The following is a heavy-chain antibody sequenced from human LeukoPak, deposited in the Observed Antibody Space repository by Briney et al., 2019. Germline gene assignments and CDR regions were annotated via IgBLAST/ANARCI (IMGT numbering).Heavy chain of an antibody. D-gene: IGHD6-13*01. J-gene: IGHJ4*01. Sequence: AASVRVSCKASGYTFASHDIIWVRQAPGQGLEYMGWLHTDNGDAGYAEKFQGRVNLTKDTSTGTAYMELSSLTFDDTAVYYCARGGTAAETSGFDHWGRGTQVTVSA. CDR3: ARGGTAAETSGFDH. V-gene: IGHV1-8*01. CDR2: LHTDNGDA. CDR1: GYTFASHD.